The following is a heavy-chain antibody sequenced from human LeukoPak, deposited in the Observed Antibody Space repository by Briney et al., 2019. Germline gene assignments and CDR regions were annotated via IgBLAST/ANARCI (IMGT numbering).Heavy chain of an antibody. V-gene: IGHV1-18*01. CDR1: GGTFSSYA. Sequence: ASVKVSCKASGGTFSSYAISWVRQAPGQGLEWMGWISAYNGNTNYAQKLQGRVTMTTDTSTSTAYMELRSLRSDDTAVYYCARGHRNRSGWPVDYWGQGTLVTVSS. CDR2: ISAYNGNT. J-gene: IGHJ4*02. D-gene: IGHD6-19*01. CDR3: ARGHRNRSGWPVDY.